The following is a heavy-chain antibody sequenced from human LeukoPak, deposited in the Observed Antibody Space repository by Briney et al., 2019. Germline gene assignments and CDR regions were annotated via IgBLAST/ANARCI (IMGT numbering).Heavy chain of an antibody. D-gene: IGHD5-18*01. CDR1: GGSISSHY. CDR3: AGGRGYNYGCDY. CDR2: IDYSGSS. J-gene: IGHJ4*02. V-gene: IGHV4-59*11. Sequence: PSETLSLTCTVSGGSISSHYWSWIRQPPGKGLEWIGYIDYSGSSNYNPSLKSRVTISVDTSKNQFSLKLSSVTAADTAIYYSAGGRGYNYGCDYWGQGTLVTGSS.